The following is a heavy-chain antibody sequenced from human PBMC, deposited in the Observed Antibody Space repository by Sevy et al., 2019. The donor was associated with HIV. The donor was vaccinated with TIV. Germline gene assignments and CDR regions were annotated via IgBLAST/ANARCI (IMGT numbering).Heavy chain of an antibody. CDR2: INWNGGST. D-gene: IGHD4-17*01. V-gene: IGHV3-20*04. Sequence: GGSLRLSCAASGFTFDDYGMSWVRQAPGKGLEWVSGINWNGGSTGYADSVKGRFTISRDNAKNSLYLQMNSLRAEDTALYYCARGLAGGYGDYNPDEYFQHWGQGTLVTVSS. CDR1: GFTFDDYG. CDR3: ARGLAGGYGDYNPDEYFQH. J-gene: IGHJ1*01.